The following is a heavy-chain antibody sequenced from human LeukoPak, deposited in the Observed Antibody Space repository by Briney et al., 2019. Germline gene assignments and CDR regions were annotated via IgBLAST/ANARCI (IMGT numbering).Heavy chain of an antibody. J-gene: IGHJ4*02. Sequence: GGSLRLSCAASGFTFSSYWMSWVRQAPGKGLEWVANIKQDGSEKYYVDSVKGRFTISRDNAKNSLYLQMNSLRAEDTAVYYCARDPAYDFWSGYYRGGFDYWGQGTLVTVSS. D-gene: IGHD3-3*01. CDR2: IKQDGSEK. V-gene: IGHV3-7*01. CDR3: ARDPAYDFWSGYYRGGFDY. CDR1: GFTFSSYW.